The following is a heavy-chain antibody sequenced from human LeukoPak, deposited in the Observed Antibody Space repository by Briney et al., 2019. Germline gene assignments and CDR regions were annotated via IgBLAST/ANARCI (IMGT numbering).Heavy chain of an antibody. J-gene: IGHJ4*02. V-gene: IGHV5-51*01. CDR3: ARHQGYNYGYVDY. CDR2: IYPGDSDT. D-gene: IGHD5-18*01. Sequence: GESLKISCKGSGYSFTSCWIGWVRQMPGKGLEWMGIIYPGDSDTRYSPSFQGQVTISADKSINTAYLQWSSLKASDTAMYYCARHQGYNYGYVDYWGQGTLVTVSS. CDR1: GYSFTSCW.